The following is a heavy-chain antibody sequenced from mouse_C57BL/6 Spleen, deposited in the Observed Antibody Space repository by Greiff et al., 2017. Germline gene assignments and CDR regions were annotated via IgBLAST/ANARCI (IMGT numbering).Heavy chain of an antibody. CDR3: ARAYYKEYYAMDY. J-gene: IGHJ4*01. CDR2: IHPNSGST. CDR1: GYTFTSYW. Sequence: QVQLQQPGAELVKPGASVKLSCKASGYTFTSYWMHWVKQRPGQGLEWIGMIHPNSGSTNYNEKFKSKATLTVDKSSSTAYMQLSSLTSEDSAVYYYARAYYKEYYAMDYWGQGTSVTVSS. V-gene: IGHV1-64*01. D-gene: IGHD2-12*01.